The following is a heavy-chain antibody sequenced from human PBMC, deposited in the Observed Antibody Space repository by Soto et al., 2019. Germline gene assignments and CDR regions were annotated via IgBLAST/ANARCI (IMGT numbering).Heavy chain of an antibody. CDR1: GFTFSSYA. CDR3: ARAVRGWPDGLYYYYYGMDV. V-gene: IGHV3-30-3*01. J-gene: IGHJ6*02. D-gene: IGHD3-10*01. Sequence: GGSLRLSCAASGFTFSSYAMHWVRQAPGKGLEWVAVISYDGSNKYYADSVKGRFTISRDNSKNTLYLQMNSLRAEDTAVYYCARAVRGWPDGLYYYYYGMDVWGQGTTVTVSS. CDR2: ISYDGSNK.